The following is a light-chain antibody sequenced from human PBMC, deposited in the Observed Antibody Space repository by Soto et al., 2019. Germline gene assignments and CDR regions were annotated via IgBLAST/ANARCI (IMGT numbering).Light chain of an antibody. J-gene: IGKJ4*02. Sequence: EIVLTQSPGTLSLSPGEGATLSCRASRSVSNNYLAWYQQKPGQAPRLLIYGASNRATGIPDRFSGSGSGTDFTLTISRLEPEDFAVYYCQQYGSSGTFGGGTKVDIK. V-gene: IGKV3-20*01. CDR1: RSVSNNY. CDR3: QQYGSSGT. CDR2: GAS.